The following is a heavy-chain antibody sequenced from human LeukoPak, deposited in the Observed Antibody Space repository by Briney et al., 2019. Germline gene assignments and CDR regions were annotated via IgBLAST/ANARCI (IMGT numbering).Heavy chain of an antibody. J-gene: IGHJ6*03. Sequence: ASVKVSCKASGYTFTNYYIHWVRQAPGQGLEWMGLINPGGDNTDYAQNFQGRVTMTRDTSTSTVYMGLSSLRSEDTAVYYCARVPPRRGLRYFAAYYMDVWGKGTTVTISS. CDR2: INPGGDNT. CDR1: GYTFTNYY. V-gene: IGHV1-46*01. D-gene: IGHD3-9*01. CDR3: ARVPPRRGLRYFAAYYMDV.